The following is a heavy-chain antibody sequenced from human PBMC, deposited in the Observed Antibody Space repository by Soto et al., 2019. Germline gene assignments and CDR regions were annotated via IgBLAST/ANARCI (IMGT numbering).Heavy chain of an antibody. V-gene: IGHV1-69*02. CDR3: TIGNWSGEVFDI. CDR1: GGTFSTYS. J-gene: IGHJ3*02. D-gene: IGHD2-21*01. Sequence: QVQLVQSGAEVKKPGSSVKVSCKDSGGTFSTYSMFWVRQAPGQGLEWMGRIIPMLGIRNYAQRFQDRVTITADKSTATAHMELSSLRSEDTALYYCTIGNWSGEVFDIWGQGTMVTVSS. CDR2: IIPMLGIR.